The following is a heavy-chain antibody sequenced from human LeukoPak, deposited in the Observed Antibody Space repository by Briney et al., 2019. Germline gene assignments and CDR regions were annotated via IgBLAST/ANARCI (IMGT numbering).Heavy chain of an antibody. CDR1: GFTFSSYA. J-gene: IGHJ3*01. CDR3: ARDFHGPQVTTGAFDL. D-gene: IGHD4-17*01. Sequence: PGGSLRLSCAASGFTFSSYAMSWVRQAPGKGLEWVSAISGSGGSTYYADSVKGRFTISRDNSKNTLYLQMNSLRAEDTAVYYCARDFHGPQVTTGAFDLWGQGTMVTVSS. CDR2: ISGSGGST. V-gene: IGHV3-23*01.